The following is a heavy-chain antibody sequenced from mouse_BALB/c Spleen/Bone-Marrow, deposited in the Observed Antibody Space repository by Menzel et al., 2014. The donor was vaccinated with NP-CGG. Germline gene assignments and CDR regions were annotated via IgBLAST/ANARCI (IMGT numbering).Heavy chain of an antibody. J-gene: IGHJ4*01. D-gene: IGHD1-1*01. CDR3: ARYPDYYGSSYAMDY. V-gene: IGHV1-53*01. CDR1: GYTFTTYW. Sequence: QVQLQQSGAELVKPGASVKLSCKASGYTFTTYWMHWVRLRPGQVFEWIGEINPSNGGTKYNEKFKGKATLTSDKSSSTAYMELSSLTSEDSAVYYCARYPDYYGSSYAMDYWGQGTSVTVSS. CDR2: INPSNGGT.